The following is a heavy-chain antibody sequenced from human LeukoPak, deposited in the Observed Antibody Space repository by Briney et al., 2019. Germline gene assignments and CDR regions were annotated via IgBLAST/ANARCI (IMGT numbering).Heavy chain of an antibody. V-gene: IGHV3-7*03. CDR3: ARTLMGGGALDY. CDR1: GFTFSDYW. D-gene: IGHD3-10*01. J-gene: IGHJ4*02. CDR2: IKEDGSEK. Sequence: GGSLRLSCTASGFTFSDYWLNWFRQAPGKGLKWMANIKEDGSEKYYVDSVKGRFTISRDNAKNSLFLQINSLRVEDTAVYYCARTLMGGGALDYWGQGTLVTVSS.